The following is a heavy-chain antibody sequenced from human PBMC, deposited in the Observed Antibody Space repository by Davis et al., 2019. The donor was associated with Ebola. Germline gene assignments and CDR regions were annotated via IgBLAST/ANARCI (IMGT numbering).Heavy chain of an antibody. CDR1: GYTFTSYG. V-gene: IGHV1-2*04. J-gene: IGHJ4*02. D-gene: IGHD4-17*01. CDR2: INPNSGGT. CDR3: AREHYGDGSEDFFDY. Sequence: AASVKVSCKASGYTFTSYGISWVRQAPGQGLEWMGWINPNSGGTNYAKKFQGWVTMTRDTSISQAYMELSRLRSDDTAVYYCAREHYGDGSEDFFDYWGQGTLVTVSS.